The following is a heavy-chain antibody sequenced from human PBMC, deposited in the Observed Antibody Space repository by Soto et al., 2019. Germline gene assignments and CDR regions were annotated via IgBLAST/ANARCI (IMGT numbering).Heavy chain of an antibody. CDR1: GGSISSGAYY. Sequence: QVQLQESGPGLVTPSQSLSLTCTVSGGSISSGAYYWRWIRQHPGRGLEWIGHISYSGKSDYNPSLESRVAISLDPPRNQFSLKLSSVTAADTAVSYCAASPTADFFDYWGPGALVTVSA. CDR2: ISYSGKS. V-gene: IGHV4-31*03. D-gene: IGHD1-1*01. CDR3: AASPTADFFDY. J-gene: IGHJ4*02.